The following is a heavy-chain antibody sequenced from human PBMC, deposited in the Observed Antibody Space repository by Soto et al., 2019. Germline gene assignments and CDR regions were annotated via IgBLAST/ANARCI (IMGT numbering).Heavy chain of an antibody. D-gene: IGHD2-2*01. Sequence: PSETLSLTCTVSGGSISSSSHYWGWIRQPPGKGLEWIGSIYYSGSTYYNPSLKSRVTISVDTSKNQFSLKLSSVTAADTAVYYCARRGDIVVVPAAPAFDYWGQGTLVTVSS. J-gene: IGHJ4*02. CDR1: GGSISSSSHY. CDR3: ARRGDIVVVPAAPAFDY. V-gene: IGHV4-39*01. CDR2: IYYSGST.